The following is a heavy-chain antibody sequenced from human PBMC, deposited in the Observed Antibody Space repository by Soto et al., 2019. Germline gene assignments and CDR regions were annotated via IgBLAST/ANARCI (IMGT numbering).Heavy chain of an antibody. J-gene: IGHJ6*02. CDR1: GFTFSSYG. CDR3: AKDGFSYSSSWYSYYYYDYGMDV. CDR2: ISYDGSNK. D-gene: IGHD6-13*01. Sequence: PGGSLTLSCAASGFTFSSYGMHWVRQAPGKGLEWVAVISYDGSNKYYADSVKGRFTISRDNSKNTLYLQMNSLRAEDTAVYYCAKDGFSYSSSWYSYYYYDYGMDVWGQGTTVTVSS. V-gene: IGHV3-30*18.